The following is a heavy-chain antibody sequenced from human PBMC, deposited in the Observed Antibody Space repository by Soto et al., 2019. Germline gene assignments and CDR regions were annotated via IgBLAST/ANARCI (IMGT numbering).Heavy chain of an antibody. D-gene: IGHD5-18*01. CDR2: INPNSGGT. J-gene: IGHJ6*02. CDR3: AREWLVTGDYYYGMDV. Sequence: GASVKVSCKASGYTFTGYYMHWVRQAPGQGLEWMGWINPNSGGTNYAQKFQGRVTMTRDTSISTAYMELSRLRSDDTAVYYCAREWLVTGDYYYGMDVWGQGTTVTVSS. CDR1: GYTFTGYY. V-gene: IGHV1-2*02.